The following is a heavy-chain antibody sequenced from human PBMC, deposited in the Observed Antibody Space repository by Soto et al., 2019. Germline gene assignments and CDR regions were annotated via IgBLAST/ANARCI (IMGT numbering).Heavy chain of an antibody. CDR3: ARRLSTGWFFDF. CDR1: GYSFTSYW. D-gene: IGHD6-19*01. Sequence: EFLKISCKGSGYSFTSYWIGWVRQMPGKGLEWMGIIYPGDSDTRYSPSFQGHVAFSADKSISTAYLQWSGLKASDTAIYYCARRLSTGWFFDFWGQGTLVTVSS. CDR2: IYPGDSDT. J-gene: IGHJ4*02. V-gene: IGHV5-51*01.